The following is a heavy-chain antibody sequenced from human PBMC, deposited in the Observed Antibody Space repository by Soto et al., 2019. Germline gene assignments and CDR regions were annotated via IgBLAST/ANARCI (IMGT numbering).Heavy chain of an antibody. CDR3: AREVQVHTPAFVY. V-gene: IGHV1-69*19. J-gene: IGHJ4*02. Sequence: QVQLVQSGAEMKKPGSSVKVSCQSSGGTFNTYAMNWVRQAPGQGPEWMGDISPMFGAANYAPKFQGRVTXTADESTGTSYMQLSXXTSXDTALYFCAREVQVHTPAFVYWGQGTLVTVSS. D-gene: IGHD3-10*01. CDR1: GGTFNTYA. CDR2: ISPMFGAA.